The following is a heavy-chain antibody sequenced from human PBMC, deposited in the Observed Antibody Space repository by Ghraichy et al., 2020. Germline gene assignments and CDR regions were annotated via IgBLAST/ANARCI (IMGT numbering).Heavy chain of an antibody. D-gene: IGHD3-22*01. Sequence: SGPTLVKPTQTLTLTCTFSGFSLSTSGVGVGWIRQPPGKALEWLALIYWNDDKRYSPCLKSRLTITKDTSKNQVVLTMTNMDPVDTATYYCTHGWLGRYYFDYWGQGTLVTVSS. V-gene: IGHV2-5*01. CDR2: IYWNDDK. J-gene: IGHJ4*02. CDR3: THGWLGRYYFDY. CDR1: GFSLSTSGVG.